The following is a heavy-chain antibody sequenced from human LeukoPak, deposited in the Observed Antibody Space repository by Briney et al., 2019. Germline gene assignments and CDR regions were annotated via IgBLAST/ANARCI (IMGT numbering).Heavy chain of an antibody. V-gene: IGHV4-31*03. D-gene: IGHD6-13*01. CDR1: GGSISSGGYY. J-gene: IGHJ4*02. Sequence: RSSETLSLTCTVFGGSISSGGYYWSWIRQHPGKGLEWIGYIYYSGSTYYNPSLKSRVTISVDTSKNQFSLKLSSVTAADTAVYYCARGGGLSSSSDYWGQGTLVTVSS. CDR2: IYYSGST. CDR3: ARGGGLSSSSDY.